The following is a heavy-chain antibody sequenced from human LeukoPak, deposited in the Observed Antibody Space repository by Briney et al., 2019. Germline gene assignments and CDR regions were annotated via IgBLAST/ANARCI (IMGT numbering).Heavy chain of an antibody. J-gene: IGHJ3*02. CDR1: GYTFTSYY. V-gene: IGHV1-46*01. Sequence: GASVKVSCKASGYTFTSYYMHWVRQAPGQGLEWMGIINPSGGSTSYAQKFQGRVTMTRDTSTSTVYMELSSLRSEDTAVYYCARGSGSYYRTLYAFDIWGQGTMVTVSS. CDR2: INPSGGST. CDR3: ARGSGSYYRTLYAFDI. D-gene: IGHD1-26*01.